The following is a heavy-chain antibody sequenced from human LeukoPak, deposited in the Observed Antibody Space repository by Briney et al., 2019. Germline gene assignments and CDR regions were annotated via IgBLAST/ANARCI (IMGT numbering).Heavy chain of an antibody. CDR3: AKSHYYGSRSIDY. Sequence: GGSLRLSCAASGFTFSSYAMSWVRQAPGKGLAWISTVSASGDSTSYADSVKGRFTISRDNSKNALYLQVNSLRADDAALYYCAKSHYYGSRSIDYWGQGTLVTVSS. J-gene: IGHJ4*02. V-gene: IGHV3-23*01. CDR2: VSASGDST. D-gene: IGHD3-10*01. CDR1: GFTFSSYA.